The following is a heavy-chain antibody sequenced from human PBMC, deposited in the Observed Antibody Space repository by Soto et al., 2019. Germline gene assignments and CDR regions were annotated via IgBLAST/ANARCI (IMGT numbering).Heavy chain of an antibody. D-gene: IGHD6-13*01. CDR1: GGSISSYY. J-gene: IGHJ3*02. Sequence: QVQLQESGPGLVKPSETLSLTCTVSGGSISSYYWSWIRQPPGKGLEWIGYIYYSGSTNYNPSLRSRVTITVDTSKSQFSLKLSSVTAADTAVYYCARELPSYQAAAEGDAFDIWGQGTMVTVSS. CDR2: IYYSGST. V-gene: IGHV4-59*01. CDR3: ARELPSYQAAAEGDAFDI.